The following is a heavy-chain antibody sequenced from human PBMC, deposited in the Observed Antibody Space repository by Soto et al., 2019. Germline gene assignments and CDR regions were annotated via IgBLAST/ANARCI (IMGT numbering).Heavy chain of an antibody. CDR3: AKDEYWESHFYYFMDL. Sequence: GGSLNLSCEAPGLTFGSYAMPWVGRAPGKGLEWVAVISHDGNVNYYSESVKGRFTMSRDNSKDTLYLQMDSLRTEDTAVYFCAKDEYWESHFYYFMDLWGKGTPVTVSS. D-gene: IGHD2-8*02. CDR1: GLTFGSYA. J-gene: IGHJ6*03. CDR2: ISHDGNVN. V-gene: IGHV3-30*17.